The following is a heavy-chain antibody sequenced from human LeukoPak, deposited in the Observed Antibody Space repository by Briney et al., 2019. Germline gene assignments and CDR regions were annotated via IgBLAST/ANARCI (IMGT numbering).Heavy chain of an antibody. D-gene: IGHD1-26*01. CDR1: GXTFSDHY. CDR2: FRNKATSYTT. Sequence: GGSLRLSCAASGXTFSDHYVEWVRQAPGKGLEWVARFRNKATSYTTEYAASVKGRFTISRDESQNSLYLEMTSLKTEDTAMYYCARRPPYSGSERPFDYWGQGTLVTVSS. CDR3: ARRPPYSGSERPFDY. V-gene: IGHV3-72*01. J-gene: IGHJ4*02.